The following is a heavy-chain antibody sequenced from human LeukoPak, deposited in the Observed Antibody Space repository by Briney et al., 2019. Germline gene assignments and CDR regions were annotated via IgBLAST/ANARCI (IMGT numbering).Heavy chain of an antibody. CDR1: GGSISSSSYY. Sequence: PSETLSLTCTVSGGSISSSSYYWGWIRQPPGKGLEWIGSIYYSGSTYYNPSLKSRVTISVDTSKNQFSLKLSSVTAADTAVYYCARHLPRSRMGVIVKSSVANIDYWGQGTLVTVSS. CDR2: IYYSGST. CDR3: ARHLPRSRMGVIVKSSVANIDY. V-gene: IGHV4-39*01. D-gene: IGHD3-16*02. J-gene: IGHJ4*02.